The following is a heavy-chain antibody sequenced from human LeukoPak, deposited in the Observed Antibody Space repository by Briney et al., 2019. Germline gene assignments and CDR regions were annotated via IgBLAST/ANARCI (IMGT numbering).Heavy chain of an antibody. V-gene: IGHV1-18*01. Sequence: ASMKVSFKASGYTFTSYGISWVRQAPGQGLEWMGWISAYNGNTNYAQKLQGRVTMTTDTSTSTAYMELRSLRSDDTAVYYCAREGDYGDPPGYWGQGTLVTVSS. J-gene: IGHJ4*02. D-gene: IGHD4-17*01. CDR2: ISAYNGNT. CDR3: AREGDYGDPPGY. CDR1: GYTFTSYG.